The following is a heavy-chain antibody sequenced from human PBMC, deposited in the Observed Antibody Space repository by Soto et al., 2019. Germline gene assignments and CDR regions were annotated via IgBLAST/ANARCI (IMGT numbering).Heavy chain of an antibody. Sequence: SVKVSCKASGFTFSSSAVHWVRQARGHRLEWIGWIVVGNSNTNYARGLQERVTITRDMSTSTAYMELSGLRSEDTAVYYCARGNWNYPPYYYYYGMDVWGQGNPGHRLL. D-gene: IGHD1-7*01. CDR3: ARGNWNYPPYYYYYGMDV. V-gene: IGHV1-58*01. CDR2: IVVGNSNT. J-gene: IGHJ6*02. CDR1: GFTFSSSA.